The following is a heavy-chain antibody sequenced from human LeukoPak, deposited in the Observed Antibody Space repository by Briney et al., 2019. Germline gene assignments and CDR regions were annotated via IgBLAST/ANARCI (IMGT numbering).Heavy chain of an antibody. J-gene: IGHJ3*02. CDR3: ARAEAQELHDAFDI. CDR1: GGTFSSYA. CDR2: IIPIFGTA. V-gene: IGHV1-69*05. Sequence: ASVKVSCKASGGTFSSYAISWVRQAPGQGLEWMGGIIPIFGTANYAQKFQGRVTITRNTSISTAYMELSSLRSEDTAVYYCARAEAQELHDAFDIWGQGTMVTVSS. D-gene: IGHD1-26*01.